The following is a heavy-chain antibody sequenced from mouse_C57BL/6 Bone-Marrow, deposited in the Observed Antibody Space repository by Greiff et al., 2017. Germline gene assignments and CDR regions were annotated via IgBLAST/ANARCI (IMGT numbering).Heavy chain of an antibody. Sequence: VQLQQSGAELVKPGASVKMSCKASGYTFTSYWITWVKQRPGQGLEWIGVINPGSGGTNYNEKFKGKATLTADKSSSTAYMQLSSLTSEDSAVYFCARSRGCYYGSTDYWGQGTTLTVSS. D-gene: IGHD1-1*01. V-gene: IGHV1-55*01. CDR3: ARSRGCYYGSTDY. CDR2: INPGSGGT. J-gene: IGHJ2*01. CDR1: GYTFTSYW.